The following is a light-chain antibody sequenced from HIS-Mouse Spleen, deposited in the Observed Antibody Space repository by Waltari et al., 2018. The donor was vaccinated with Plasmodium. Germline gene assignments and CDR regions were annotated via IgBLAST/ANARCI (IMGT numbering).Light chain of an antibody. CDR2: EDS. CDR3: YSTDSSGNHRV. Sequence: SYELTQPPSVSVSLGQPARHTCSGDALPKKYAYWYQQKSGQAPVLVIYEDSKRPSGIPERFSGSSSGTMATLTISGAQVEDEADYYCYSTDSSGNHRVFGGGTKLTVL. J-gene: IGLJ3*02. CDR1: ALPKKY. V-gene: IGLV3-10*01.